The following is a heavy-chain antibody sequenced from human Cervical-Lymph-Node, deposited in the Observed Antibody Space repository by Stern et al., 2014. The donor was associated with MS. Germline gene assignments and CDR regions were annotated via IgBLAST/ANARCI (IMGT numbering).Heavy chain of an antibody. Sequence: VQLEESGPGLVKPSETLSLTCTVSGGSVSSYYWSWIRQPPGKGLEWIGYIYYSGSTSYNPSLKSRVTISVDTSKNQFSLKLTSVTAADTAVYYCARDRSGNYAYNWFDPWGQGTLVTVSS. J-gene: IGHJ5*02. D-gene: IGHD1-26*01. CDR1: GGSVSSYY. V-gene: IGHV4-59*02. CDR3: ARDRSGNYAYNWFDP. CDR2: IYYSGST.